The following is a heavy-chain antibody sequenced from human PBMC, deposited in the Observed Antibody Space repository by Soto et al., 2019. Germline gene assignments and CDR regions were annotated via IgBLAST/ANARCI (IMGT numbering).Heavy chain of an antibody. CDR2: INESGST. D-gene: IGHD1-1*01. V-gene: IGHV4-34*01. CDR1: GQTFSGHS. J-gene: IGHJ4*02. Sequence: QVQLQQWGAGLVKPSETLSLSCAVYGQTFSGHSWACIRQPPGKGLGWIGEINESGSTYYNPSLKSRVTISTDTSKNQFSLKLSSVSAADTAAYFCARGSGIVALPGELEDVNYDYWGQGTLVNVSS. CDR3: ARGSGIVALPGELEDVNYDY.